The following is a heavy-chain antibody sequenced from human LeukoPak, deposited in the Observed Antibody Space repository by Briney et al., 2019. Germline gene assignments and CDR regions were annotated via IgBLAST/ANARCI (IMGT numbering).Heavy chain of an antibody. CDR2: IYTSGST. CDR3: ARIMDTAMVFGGSAYFDY. D-gene: IGHD5-18*01. V-gene: IGHV4-4*07. CDR1: GGSISSYY. J-gene: IGHJ4*02. Sequence: PSETLSLTCTVSGGSISSYYWSWIRQPAGKGLEWIGRIYTSGSTNYNPSLKSRVTMSVDTSKNQFSLKLSSVTAADTAVYYCARIMDTAMVFGGSAYFDYWGQGTLVTVSS.